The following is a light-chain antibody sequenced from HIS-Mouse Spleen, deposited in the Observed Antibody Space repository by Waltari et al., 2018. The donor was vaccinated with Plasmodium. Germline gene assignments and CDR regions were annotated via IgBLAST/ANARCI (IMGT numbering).Light chain of an antibody. J-gene: IGKJ2*01. V-gene: IGKV3-11*01. CDR1: QRVSSY. CDR2: DAS. CDR3: QQRSNWLYT. Sequence: EIVLTQSPATLSLSPGERATLSCRASQRVSSYLAWYQQKPGQAPRLLIYDASNRATGIPARFSVSGSGTDFTLTISSLEPEDFAVYYCQQRSNWLYTFGQGTKLEIK.